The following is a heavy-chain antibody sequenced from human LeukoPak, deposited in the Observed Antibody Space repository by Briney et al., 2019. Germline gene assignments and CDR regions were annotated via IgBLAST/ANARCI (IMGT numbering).Heavy chain of an antibody. CDR1: GFTFSSYG. Sequence: GGTLRLSCAASGFTFSSYGMSWVRQAPGKGLEWVSAISGTGGTTYYADSVKGRFTISRDNSKNTLYLQMNSLRAEDTAVYYRARDWFHAIDYWGQGTLVTVSS. V-gene: IGHV3-23*01. J-gene: IGHJ4*02. CDR3: ARDWFHAIDY. D-gene: IGHD2/OR15-2a*01. CDR2: ISGTGGTT.